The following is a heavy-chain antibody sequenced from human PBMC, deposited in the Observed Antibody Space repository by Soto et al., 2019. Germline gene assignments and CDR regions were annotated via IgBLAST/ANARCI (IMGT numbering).Heavy chain of an antibody. CDR3: AKTQNHYYYDSSGYYTLAY. V-gene: IGHV3-30*18. Sequence: LRLSCAASGFTFSSYGMHWVRQAPGKGLEWVAVISYDGSNKYYADSVKGRFTISRDNSKNTLYLQMNSLRAEDTAVYYCAKTQNHYYYDSSGYYTLAYWGQGTLVTVSS. CDR2: ISYDGSNK. D-gene: IGHD3-22*01. J-gene: IGHJ4*02. CDR1: GFTFSSYG.